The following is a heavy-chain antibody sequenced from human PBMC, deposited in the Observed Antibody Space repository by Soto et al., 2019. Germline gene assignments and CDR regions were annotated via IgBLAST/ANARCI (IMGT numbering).Heavy chain of an antibody. CDR3: TRREYSSSSAVFDY. D-gene: IGHD6-6*01. Sequence: EVQLVESGGGLVQPGGSLKLSCAASGFTFSGSAMHWVRQASGKGLEWVGRIRSKANSYATAYAASVKGRFTISRDDSKNTAYLQMNSLKTEDAAVYYCTRREYSSSSAVFDYWGQGTLVTVSS. V-gene: IGHV3-73*02. CDR1: GFTFSGSA. J-gene: IGHJ4*02. CDR2: IRSKANSYAT.